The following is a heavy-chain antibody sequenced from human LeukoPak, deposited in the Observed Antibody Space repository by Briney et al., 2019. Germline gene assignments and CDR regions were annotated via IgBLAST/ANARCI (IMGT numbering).Heavy chain of an antibody. CDR3: ARDNYGSGSYSWSKRLDY. D-gene: IGHD3-10*01. CDR2: ISGGGGTT. Sequence: PGGSLRLSCAASGFTFTNYAMSWVRQAPGKGLEWVSAISGGGGTTFYADSVRGRFTISRDDSKNTLYLQMNSLRAEDTAVYYCARDNYGSGSYSWSKRLDYWGQGTLVTVSS. J-gene: IGHJ4*02. CDR1: GFTFTNYA. V-gene: IGHV3-23*01.